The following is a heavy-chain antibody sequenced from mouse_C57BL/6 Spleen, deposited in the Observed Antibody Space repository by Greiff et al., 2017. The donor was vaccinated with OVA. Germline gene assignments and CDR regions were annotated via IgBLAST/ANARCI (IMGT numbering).Heavy chain of an antibody. Sequence: QVQLQQPGAELVKPGASVKMSCKASGYTFTSYWITWVKQRPGQGLEWIGDIYPGSGSTNYNEKFKSKATLTVDTSSSTAYMQRSSLTSEDSAVYYCARGHYGSSSWFAYWGQGTLVTVSA. J-gene: IGHJ3*01. V-gene: IGHV1-55*01. CDR2: IYPGSGST. CDR1: GYTFTSYW. D-gene: IGHD1-1*01. CDR3: ARGHYGSSSWFAY.